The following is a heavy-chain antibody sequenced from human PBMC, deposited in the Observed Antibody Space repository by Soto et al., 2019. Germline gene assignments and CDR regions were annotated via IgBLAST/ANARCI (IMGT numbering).Heavy chain of an antibody. CDR3: ARGGFCTSSSCYGGFDY. D-gene: IGHD2-2*01. CDR2: ISVYSGDT. V-gene: IGHV1-18*01. J-gene: IGHJ4*02. Sequence: QIQLVQSGAEVKKTGASVRVSCRASGYTFATYGITWVRQAPGQGLEWIGWISVYSGDTNYAQNLQGRVTMTIDTSTTTAYLDLGSLTSDDTAVYYCARGGFCTSSSCYGGFDYWGQGTLLTVSS. CDR1: GYTFATYG.